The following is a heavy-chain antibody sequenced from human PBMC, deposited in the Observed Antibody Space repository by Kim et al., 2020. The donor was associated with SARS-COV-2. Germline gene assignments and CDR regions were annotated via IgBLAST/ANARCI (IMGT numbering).Heavy chain of an antibody. V-gene: IGHV4-59*01. CDR2: IYYSGST. CDR3: ARVHFDHSSGYPFDY. Sequence: SETLSLTCTVSGGSISSYYWSWIRQPPGKGLEWIGYIYYSGSTNYNPSLKSRVTISVDTSKNQFSLKLSSVTAADTAVYYCARVHFDHSSGYPFDYWGQGTLVTVSS. J-gene: IGHJ4*02. D-gene: IGHD3-22*01. CDR1: GGSISSYY.